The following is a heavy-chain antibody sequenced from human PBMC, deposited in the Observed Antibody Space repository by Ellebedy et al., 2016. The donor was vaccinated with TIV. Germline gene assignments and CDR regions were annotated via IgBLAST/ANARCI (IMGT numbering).Heavy chain of an antibody. CDR3: ARDLGSGWDLVYAFDA. J-gene: IGHJ3*01. D-gene: IGHD6-19*01. Sequence: PGGSLRLSCAASGFTFSGYWMSWVRQAPGKGLEWVSAIRGSGGSTYYADSVKGRFTISRDNSKNTVYLQMNSLRADDTAVYYCARDLGSGWDLVYAFDAWGQGTMVTVSS. CDR2: IRGSGGST. CDR1: GFTFSGYW. V-gene: IGHV3-23*01.